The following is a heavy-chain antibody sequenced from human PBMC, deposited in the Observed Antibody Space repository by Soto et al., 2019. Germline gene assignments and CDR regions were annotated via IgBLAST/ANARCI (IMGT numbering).Heavy chain of an antibody. CDR1: GGSISSSNW. CDR3: AKSDSGSGCL. CDR2: IYYSGDT. D-gene: IGHD6-19*01. V-gene: IGHV4-4*02. Sequence: QVQPQESGPGLVKPSGTLSLTCTVSGGSISSSNWWSWIRQPPGKGLEWIGEIYYSGDTNYNPSLKSRLTISVDKSRNQFSLKLTSLTAADTALYYCAKSDSGSGCLWGQGTMVTVS. J-gene: IGHJ3*01.